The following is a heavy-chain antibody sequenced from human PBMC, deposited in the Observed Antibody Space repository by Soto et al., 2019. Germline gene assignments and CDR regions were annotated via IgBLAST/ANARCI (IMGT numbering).Heavy chain of an antibody. Sequence: SETLSLTCTVSGGSISSYYWSWIRQPPGKGLEWIGYIYYSGSTNYNPSLKSRVTISVDTSKNQFSLKLSSVTAADTAVYYCARDTHESSSYYYYGMDVWGQGTTVTVSS. D-gene: IGHD6-6*01. J-gene: IGHJ6*02. CDR1: GGSISSYY. CDR2: IYYSGST. CDR3: ARDTHESSSYYYYGMDV. V-gene: IGHV4-59*01.